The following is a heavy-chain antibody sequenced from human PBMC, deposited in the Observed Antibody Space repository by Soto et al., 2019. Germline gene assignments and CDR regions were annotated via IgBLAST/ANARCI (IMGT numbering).Heavy chain of an antibody. D-gene: IGHD3-10*01. CDR2: ISGSGGSK. CDR1: GFTFSSYA. Sequence: GGSLRLSCAASGFTFSSYAMSWVRQAPGKGLEWVSVISGSGGSKYYADSVKGRFTISRDNSKNTLYLQMNSLRAEDTAVYYCAQDTAVWFGEPCDYWGQGTLVTVSS. CDR3: AQDTAVWFGEPCDY. J-gene: IGHJ4*02. V-gene: IGHV3-23*01.